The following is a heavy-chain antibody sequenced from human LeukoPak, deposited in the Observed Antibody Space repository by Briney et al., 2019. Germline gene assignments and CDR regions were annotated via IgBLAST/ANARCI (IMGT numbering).Heavy chain of an antibody. J-gene: IGHJ5*02. CDR3: AKGVLGGFDP. D-gene: IGHD3-16*01. CDR1: GFAFSRYA. CDR2: ISGSDAST. V-gene: IGHV3-23*01. Sequence: PGGSLRLSCAASGFAFSRYAMAWVRQAPGKGLEWVSTISGSDASTHYADSVWGRFTISRDNSKNTLYLQMSSLRVEDTATYYCAKGVLGGFDPWGQGTLVTVSS.